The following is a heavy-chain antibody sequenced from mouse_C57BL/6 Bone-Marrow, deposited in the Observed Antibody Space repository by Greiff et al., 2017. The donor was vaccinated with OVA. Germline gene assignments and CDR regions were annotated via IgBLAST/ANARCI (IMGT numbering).Heavy chain of an antibody. V-gene: IGHV1-82*01. CDR1: GYAFSSSW. CDR2: IYPGDGDT. J-gene: IGHJ3*01. D-gene: IGHD1-1*01. Sequence: QVQLQQSGPELVKPGASVKISCKASGYAFSSSWMNWVKQRPGKGLEWIGRIYPGDGDTNYNGKFKGKATLTADKSSSTAYMQLSSLTSEDSAVYFCARDGSSLGFAYWGQGTLVTVSA. CDR3: ARDGSSLGFAY.